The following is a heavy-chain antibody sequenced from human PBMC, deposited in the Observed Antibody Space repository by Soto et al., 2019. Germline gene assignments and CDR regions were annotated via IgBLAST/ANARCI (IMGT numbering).Heavy chain of an antibody. Sequence: ESLSLTCTVSGGSISDYYWSWIRQPAGKGLEWIGRISTSGTSNYNPSLESRVTMSVDSSKNQFSLRLSSVTAADTAVYYCARETPDWTIYWGYFDFWGHGTLVTVSS. V-gene: IGHV4-4*07. D-gene: IGHD7-27*01. J-gene: IGHJ4*01. CDR3: ARETPDWTIYWGYFDF. CDR2: ISTSGTS. CDR1: GGSISDYY.